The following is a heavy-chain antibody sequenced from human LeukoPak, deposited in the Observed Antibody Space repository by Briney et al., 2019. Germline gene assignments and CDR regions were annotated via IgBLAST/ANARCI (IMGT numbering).Heavy chain of an antibody. V-gene: IGHV3-33*08. CDR3: ARDLRGMDV. Sequence: SGGSLRLSCAASGFTFSRYGMHWGRQAPGRGLVGVAVIWEDRSNKHYADPVKSRFAISRDNSKNPLYLQMNGLRADDTAVYCCARDLRGMDVWGQGTTVTVSS. CDR2: IWEDRSNK. D-gene: IGHD3-3*01. J-gene: IGHJ6*02. CDR1: GFTFSRYG.